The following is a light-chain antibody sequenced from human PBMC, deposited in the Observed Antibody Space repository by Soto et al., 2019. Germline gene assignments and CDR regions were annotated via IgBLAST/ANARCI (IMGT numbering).Light chain of an antibody. CDR1: QSLLHVNDYTF. CDR3: MQAVQIPGT. Sequence: IVMPQSPLSLPVTPGEPASISGRSSQSLLHVNDYTFLDWYLQKPGQSPQLLMYLVFIRASGVPDRFSGSGSGTDFTLKISRVEAEDVGVYYCMQAVQIPGTFGQGTKVEIK. V-gene: IGKV2-28*01. J-gene: IGKJ1*01. CDR2: LVF.